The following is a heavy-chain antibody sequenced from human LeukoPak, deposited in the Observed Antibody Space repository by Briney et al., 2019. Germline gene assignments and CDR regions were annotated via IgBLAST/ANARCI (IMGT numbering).Heavy chain of an antibody. D-gene: IGHD1-26*01. Sequence: GESLKISCKGSGYTFTSYWIGWGRQMPGKGLEWMGIIYPGDSDTTYSPSFQGQVTISADKSISTAYLQWSSLKASDTAMYYCASGTWELSQYYFDYWGQGTLVTVSS. V-gene: IGHV5-51*01. J-gene: IGHJ4*02. CDR2: IYPGDSDT. CDR1: GYTFTSYW. CDR3: ASGTWELSQYYFDY.